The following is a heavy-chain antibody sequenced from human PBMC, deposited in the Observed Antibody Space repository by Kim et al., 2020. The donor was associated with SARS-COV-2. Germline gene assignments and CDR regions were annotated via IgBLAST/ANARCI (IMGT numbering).Heavy chain of an antibody. D-gene: IGHD3-16*01. CDR3: AQRPYEYVWGSYVNY. V-gene: IGHV3-23*01. J-gene: IGHJ4*02. Sequence: DSVDGQVTIAQDHSKHTLYLQMNSLRAEDTAVYYCAQRPYEYVWGSYVNYWGQGTLVTVSS.